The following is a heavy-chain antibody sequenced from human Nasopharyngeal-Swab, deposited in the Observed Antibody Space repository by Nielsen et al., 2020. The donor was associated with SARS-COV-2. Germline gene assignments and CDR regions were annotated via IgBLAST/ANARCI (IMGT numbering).Heavy chain of an antibody. D-gene: IGHD1-26*01. J-gene: IGHJ4*02. V-gene: IGHV4-59*01. CDR1: GGSISSYY. CDR3: ASINATYSGSYLDY. Sequence: GSLRLSCTVSGGSISSYYWSWIRQPPGKGLEWIGYIYYSGSTNYNPSLKSRVTISVDTSKNQFSLKLSSVTAADTAVYYCASINATYSGSYLDYWGQGTLVTVSS. CDR2: IYYSGST.